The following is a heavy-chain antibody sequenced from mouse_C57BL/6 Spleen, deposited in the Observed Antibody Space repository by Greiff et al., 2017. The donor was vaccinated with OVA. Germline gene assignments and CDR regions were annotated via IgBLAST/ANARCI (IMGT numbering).Heavy chain of an antibody. CDR1: GFTFSSYA. J-gene: IGHJ4*01. CDR3: AREGNYGAMDY. Sequence: EVKVEESGGGLVKPGGSLKLSCAASGFTFSSYAMSWVRQTPEKRLEWVATISDGGSYTYYPDNVKGRFTISRDNAKNNLYLQMSHLKSEDTAMYYCAREGNYGAMDYWGQGTSVTVSS. V-gene: IGHV5-4*01. D-gene: IGHD1-1*02. CDR2: ISDGGSYT.